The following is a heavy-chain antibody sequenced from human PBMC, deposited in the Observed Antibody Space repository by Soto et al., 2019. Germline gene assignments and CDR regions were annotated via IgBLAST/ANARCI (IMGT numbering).Heavy chain of an antibody. J-gene: IGHJ4*02. CDR1: GFTFSSYA. Sequence: GGSLRLSCAASGFTFSSYAMHWVRQAPGKGLEWVAVISYDGSNKYYADSVKGRFTISRDNSKNTLYLQMNSLRAEDTAVYYCARPDSYGDSYYFDYWGQGTLVTVSS. V-gene: IGHV3-30-3*01. D-gene: IGHD4-17*01. CDR2: ISYDGSNK. CDR3: ARPDSYGDSYYFDY.